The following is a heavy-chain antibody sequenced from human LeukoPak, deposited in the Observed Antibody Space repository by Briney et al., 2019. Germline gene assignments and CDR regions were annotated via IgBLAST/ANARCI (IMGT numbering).Heavy chain of an antibody. V-gene: IGHV4-38-2*02. CDR2: IYHSGST. J-gene: IGHJ2*01. CDR3: ARLSSSWYQDWYFDL. D-gene: IGHD6-13*01. Sequence: PSETLSLTCTVSGYSINSGYYWGWIRQPPGKGLEWIGSIYHSGSTYYNPSLKSRVSMSVDTSKKQFSLKLSSVTAADTAVYYCARLSSSWYQDWYFDLWGRGTLVTVSS. CDR1: GYSINSGYY.